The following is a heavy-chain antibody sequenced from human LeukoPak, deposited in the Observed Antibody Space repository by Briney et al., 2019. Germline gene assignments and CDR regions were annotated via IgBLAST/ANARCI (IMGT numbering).Heavy chain of an antibody. J-gene: IGHJ5*02. D-gene: IGHD5/OR15-5a*01. CDR2: INHSGST. Sequence: PSETLSLTCAVSDGTFSGYYWTWIRQPPGKGLEWIGEINHSGSTNYNPSLKSRVTISVDTSNNQFSLHLTSLTAADTAVYYCATSDTVSTYSWFDPWGLGTLVTVS. CDR3: ATSDTVSTYSWFDP. CDR1: DGTFSGYY. V-gene: IGHV4-34*08.